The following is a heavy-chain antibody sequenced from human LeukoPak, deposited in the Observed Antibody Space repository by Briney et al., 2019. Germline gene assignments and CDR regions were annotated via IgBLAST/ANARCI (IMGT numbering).Heavy chain of an antibody. J-gene: IGHJ4*02. CDR3: ARGGPPIVAAGGNFDY. Sequence: SETLSLTCTVSGGSISSYYWSWIRQPPGKGLEWIGYIYYSGSTNYNPSLKSRVTISVDTSKNQFSLKLSSVTAADTAVYYCARGGPPIVAAGGNFDYWGQGTLVTVSS. D-gene: IGHD6-13*01. V-gene: IGHV4-59*01. CDR1: GGSISSYY. CDR2: IYYSGST.